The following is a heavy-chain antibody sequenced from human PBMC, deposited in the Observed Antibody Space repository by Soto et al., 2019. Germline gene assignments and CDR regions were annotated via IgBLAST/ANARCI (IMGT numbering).Heavy chain of an antibody. CDR1: GYTFIGYY. CDR3: ARDKQLGDNYYGMDV. V-gene: IGHV1-2*06. Sequence: ASVKVSCKASGYTFIGYYIHWVRQAPGQGLEWVGRINPNSGSTIYAQKFQGRATMTRDMSTSTVFMDLSSLRSDDTAIYYCARDKQLGDNYYGMDVWGQGTTVTVSS. CDR2: INPNSGST. D-gene: IGHD6-6*01. J-gene: IGHJ6*02.